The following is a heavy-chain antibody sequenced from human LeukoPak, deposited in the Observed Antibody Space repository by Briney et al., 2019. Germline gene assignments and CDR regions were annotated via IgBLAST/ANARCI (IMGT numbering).Heavy chain of an antibody. CDR1: GFTFSSYG. Sequence: PGGSLRLSCAASGFTFSSYGMHWVRQAPGKGLEWVAVISYDGSNKYYADSVKGRFTISRDNSKNTLYLQMNSLRAEDTAVYYCAKDPVAHTAMVSLSLDYWGQGTLVTVSS. V-gene: IGHV3-30*18. D-gene: IGHD5-18*01. J-gene: IGHJ4*02. CDR3: AKDPVAHTAMVSLSLDY. CDR2: ISYDGSNK.